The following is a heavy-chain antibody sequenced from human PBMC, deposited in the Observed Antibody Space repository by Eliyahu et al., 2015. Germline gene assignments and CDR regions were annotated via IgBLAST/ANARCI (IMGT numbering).Heavy chain of an antibody. Sequence: EVQLLESGGGLVQPGGSLRLSCAASGFXFNTYXMSWVRQAPGKGLGWVSGISGSGDSTYYADSVKGRFTISRDNSKNFLYLQMDSLRAEDTALYYCAKHKALTAGSFDHWGQGTLVTVSS. J-gene: IGHJ4*02. CDR2: ISGSGDST. CDR3: AKHKALTAGSFDH. V-gene: IGHV3-23*01. CDR1: GFXFNTYX.